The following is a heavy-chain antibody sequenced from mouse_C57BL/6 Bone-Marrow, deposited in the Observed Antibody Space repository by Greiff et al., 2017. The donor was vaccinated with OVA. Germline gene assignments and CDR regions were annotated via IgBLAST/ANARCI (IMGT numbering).Heavy chain of an antibody. CDR3: ARTGSDWYFDV. J-gene: IGHJ1*03. CDR2: IHPNSGST. V-gene: IGHV1-64*01. Sequence: QVQLQQPGAELVKPGASVKLSCKASGYTFTSYWMHWVKQRPGQGLEWIGMIHPNSGSTNYNEKFKSKATLTVDKSSSTAYMQLSSLTSEDSAVYCCARTGSDWYFDVWGTGTTVTGSS. CDR1: GYTFTSYW.